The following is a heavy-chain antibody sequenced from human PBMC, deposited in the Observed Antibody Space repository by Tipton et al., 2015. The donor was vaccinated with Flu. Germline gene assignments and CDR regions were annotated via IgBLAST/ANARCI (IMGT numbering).Heavy chain of an antibody. V-gene: IGHV3-30*04. CDR3: GREGGSSGWYTWFDP. J-gene: IGHJ5*02. CDR2: ISSDGSKK. CDR1: GFTFSTYV. Sequence: SLRLSCAASGFTFSTYVMHWVRQAPGKGLEWVAVISSDGSKKYYADFVKGRFTISRDNSKSTVYLQVNSLRTEETAVYHCGREGGSSGWYTWFDPWGQGTLVTVSS. D-gene: IGHD6-19*01.